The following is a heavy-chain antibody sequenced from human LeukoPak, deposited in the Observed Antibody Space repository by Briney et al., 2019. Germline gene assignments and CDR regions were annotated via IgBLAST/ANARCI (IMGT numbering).Heavy chain of an antibody. CDR2: IYYSGNT. V-gene: IGHV4-59*08. Sequence: SETLSLTCTVSGGSISSYYWSWLRQPPGKGLEWIGYIYYSGNTNYNPSLESRVTISVDTSKNQFSLKLRTVTAADTAVYYCARHSADCTGTSCYLFDPWGQGTLVTVSS. CDR3: ARHSADCTGTSCYLFDP. J-gene: IGHJ5*02. CDR1: GGSISSYY. D-gene: IGHD2-2*01.